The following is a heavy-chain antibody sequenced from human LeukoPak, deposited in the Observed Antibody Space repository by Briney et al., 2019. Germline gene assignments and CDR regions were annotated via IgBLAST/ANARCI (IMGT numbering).Heavy chain of an antibody. CDR3: ASRLDGYYSRPFDY. CDR2: IYYSGST. CDR1: GGSISSYY. Sequence: KPSETLSLTCTVSGGSISSYYWSWIRQPPGKGLEWIGYIYYSGSTNYNPSLKSRVTISVDTSKNQFSLKLSSVTAADTAVYYCASRLDGYYSRPFDYWGQGTLVTVSS. D-gene: IGHD5-24*01. J-gene: IGHJ4*02. V-gene: IGHV4-59*08.